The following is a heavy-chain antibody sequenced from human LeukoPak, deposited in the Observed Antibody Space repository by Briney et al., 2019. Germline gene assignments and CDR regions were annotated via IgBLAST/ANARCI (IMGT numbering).Heavy chain of an antibody. V-gene: IGHV1-18*01. CDR2: ISAYNGNT. CDR3: ARGEGGYNSPDY. Sequence: ASVKVSCKASGGTFSSYAISWVRQARGQGLEWMGWISAYNGNTKYAQKLQGRVTMTTDTSTSTAYMELRSLRSDDTAVYYCARGEGGYNSPDYWGQGTLDTVSS. D-gene: IGHD5-24*01. CDR1: GGTFSSYA. J-gene: IGHJ4*02.